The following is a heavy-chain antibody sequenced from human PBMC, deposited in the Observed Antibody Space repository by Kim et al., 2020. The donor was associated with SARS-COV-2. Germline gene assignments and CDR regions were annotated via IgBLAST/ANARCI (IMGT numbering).Heavy chain of an antibody. J-gene: IGHJ4*02. CDR3: TRHFESTYYYDSSGYYHDY. Sequence: GGSLRLSCAASGFTFSGSAMHWVRQASGKGLEWVGRIRSKANSYATAYAASVKGRFTISRDDSKNTAYLQMNSLKTEDTAVYYCTRHFESTYYYDSSGYYHDYWGQGTLVTVSS. V-gene: IGHV3-73*01. D-gene: IGHD3-22*01. CDR1: GFTFSGSA. CDR2: IRSKANSYAT.